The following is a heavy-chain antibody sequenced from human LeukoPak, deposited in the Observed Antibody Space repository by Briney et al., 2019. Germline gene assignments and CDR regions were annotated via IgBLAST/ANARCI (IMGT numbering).Heavy chain of an antibody. Sequence: SETLSLTCTVSGGSISSYYWSWTRQPPGKGLEWIGEINHSGSTNYNPSLKSRVTISVDTSKNQFSLKLSSVTAADTAVYYCARDYSNYFDYWGQGTLVTVSS. V-gene: IGHV4-59*01. D-gene: IGHD4-11*01. CDR3: ARDYSNYFDY. CDR1: GGSISSYY. CDR2: INHSGST. J-gene: IGHJ4*02.